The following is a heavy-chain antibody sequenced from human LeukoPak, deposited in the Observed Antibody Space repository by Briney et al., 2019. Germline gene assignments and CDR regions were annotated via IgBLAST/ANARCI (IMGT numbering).Heavy chain of an antibody. V-gene: IGHV4-31*03. D-gene: IGHD6-19*01. Sequence: SETLSLTCTVSGDSISSGGHYWSWIRQHPGKGLEWIGYIYYRGSSYYNPSLKSRPTISVDPSKNQFSLKLSSVTAADTAVYYCTRVKALSGTPPTRPSDYWGQGTLVTVSS. CDR2: IYYRGSS. CDR3: TRVKALSGTPPTRPSDY. CDR1: GDSISSGGHY. J-gene: IGHJ4*02.